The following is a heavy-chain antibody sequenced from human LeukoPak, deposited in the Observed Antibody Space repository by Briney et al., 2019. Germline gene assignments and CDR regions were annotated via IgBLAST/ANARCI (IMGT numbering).Heavy chain of an antibody. CDR1: GFNFNNYG. CDR3: ARPSGSVTIFGAVDYFDY. CDR2: IAYDGSNE. Sequence: GGSLRLFCVVSGFNFNNYGMNWLRQAPGKGLDWVASIAYDGSNENYAESVKGRFTISRDNYKNTLYLQLSSLTAEDTAVYYCARPSGSVTIFGAVDYFDYWGQGSLVTVSS. J-gene: IGHJ4*02. V-gene: IGHV3-30*04. D-gene: IGHD3-3*01.